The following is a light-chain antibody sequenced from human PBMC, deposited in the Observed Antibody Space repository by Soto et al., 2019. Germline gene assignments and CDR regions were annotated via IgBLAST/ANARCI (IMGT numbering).Light chain of an antibody. V-gene: IGKV1-39*01. Sequence: DIQMTQSPSSLSAAVGDRVTITSRTSQSISSYLNWDQQKPGKAPMLLIYAASSLQSAVPSRFSGSGSVTDFTLTISSLQPEDFETYYCQQSYSTPWTLGQGNTVAIK. CDR3: QQSYSTPWT. CDR1: QSISSY. J-gene: IGKJ1*01. CDR2: AAS.